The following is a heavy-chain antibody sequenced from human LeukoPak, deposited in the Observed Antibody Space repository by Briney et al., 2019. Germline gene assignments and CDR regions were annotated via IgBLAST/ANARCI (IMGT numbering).Heavy chain of an antibody. V-gene: IGHV4-61*01. J-gene: IGHJ2*01. CDR3: AREKYYYDSSGYYYWYFDL. Sequence: PSETLSLTCTVSGGSISSSSYYWGWIRQPPGKGLEWIGYISYSGSTNYNPSLKSRVSISVDTSKNQFSLKLSSVTAADTAVYYCAREKYYYDSSGYYYWYFDLWGRGTLVTVSS. CDR1: GGSISSSSYY. D-gene: IGHD3-22*01. CDR2: ISYSGST.